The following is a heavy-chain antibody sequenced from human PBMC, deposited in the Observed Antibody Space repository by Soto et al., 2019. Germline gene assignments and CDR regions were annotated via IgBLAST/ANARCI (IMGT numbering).Heavy chain of an antibody. D-gene: IGHD6-13*01. V-gene: IGHV3-23*01. Sequence: PRGPLRPPCAASGLTFDPKALPWARPAPGKGLEWVSVISSSGGSTYYADSVKGRFTIARDTSKSTLFLQMSSLRAEDTAVYYCAKCSYSSSWYFFDYWGQGTQVTVSS. CDR2: ISSSGGST. CDR1: GLTFDPKA. CDR3: AKCSYSSSWYFFDY. J-gene: IGHJ4*02.